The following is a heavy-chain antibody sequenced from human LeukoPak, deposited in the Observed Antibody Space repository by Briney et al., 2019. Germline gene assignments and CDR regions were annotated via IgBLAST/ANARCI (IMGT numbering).Heavy chain of an antibody. D-gene: IGHD3-16*01. V-gene: IGHV3-74*01. CDR3: TRDIGGRSAY. J-gene: IGHJ4*02. Sequence: GGSLRLSCEGSGYSFSSFWMHWVRQAPGEGLVWVSRLNEDGGITNYADFAKGRFTIYRDNARNTLYLQMSSLSADDTAIYYCTRDIGGRSAYWGQGTRVTVSS. CDR1: GYSFSSFW. CDR2: LNEDGGIT.